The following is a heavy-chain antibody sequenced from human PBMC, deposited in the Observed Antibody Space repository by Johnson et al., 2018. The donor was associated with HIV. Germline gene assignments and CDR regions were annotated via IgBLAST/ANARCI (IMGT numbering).Heavy chain of an antibody. CDR1: GFTFSSYG. V-gene: IGHV3-30*03. D-gene: IGHD1-26*01. CDR2: ISYDGSDK. J-gene: IGHJ3*02. CDR3: ARVRVGAFDI. Sequence: QEQLVESGGGLVKPGGSLRLSCAASGFTFSSYGMNWVRQAPGKGLEWVAVISYDGSDKYYADSVKGRFNISRDNSKNALYLQMNSLRVEDTAVYYCARVRVGAFDIWGQGTMVTVSS.